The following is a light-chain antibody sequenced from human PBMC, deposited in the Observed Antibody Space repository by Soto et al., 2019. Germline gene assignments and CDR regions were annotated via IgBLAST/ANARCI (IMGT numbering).Light chain of an antibody. V-gene: IGLV2-23*01. CDR1: STDVGSYNL. CDR2: EGV. J-gene: IGLJ2*01. Sequence: QSVLTQPASVSGSPGQSITISCTGTSTDVGSYNLVSWYQQHPGKAPKFIIYEGVKRPSGVSNRFFGSKSGDTASLAISGLQAADEAYYYCCSYAGRNTVIFGGGSKGTVL. CDR3: CSYAGRNTVI.